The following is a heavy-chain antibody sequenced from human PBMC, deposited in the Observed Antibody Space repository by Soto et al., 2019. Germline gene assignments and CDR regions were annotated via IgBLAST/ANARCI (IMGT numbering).Heavy chain of an antibody. V-gene: IGHV3-23*01. D-gene: IGHD5-12*01. Sequence: GGSLRLSCAASGFTFSSYAMSWVRQAPGKGLEWVSAISGSGGSTYYADSVKGRFTISRDNSKNTLYLQMNSLRAEDTAVYYCAKDRGDGYTIPSLNDYWGQGTLVTVSS. CDR2: ISGSGGST. CDR3: AKDRGDGYTIPSLNDY. J-gene: IGHJ4*02. CDR1: GFTFSSYA.